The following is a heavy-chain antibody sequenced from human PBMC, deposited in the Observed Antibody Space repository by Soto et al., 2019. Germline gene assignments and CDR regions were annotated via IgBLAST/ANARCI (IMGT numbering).Heavy chain of an antibody. V-gene: IGHV1-46*01. J-gene: IGHJ4*02. Sequence: QVQLVQSGAEVKKPGASVKVSCKTSGYTFTNYFLHWVRQAPGQGLEYLGVIVPSNGHTSYAPKFQGRVTMTTDTSTSTVYVELSSLRSEDTAVYYCAREPPNQLYCDYWGQGTLVAVSS. CDR2: IVPSNGHT. D-gene: IGHD1-1*01. CDR3: AREPPNQLYCDY. CDR1: GYTFTNYF.